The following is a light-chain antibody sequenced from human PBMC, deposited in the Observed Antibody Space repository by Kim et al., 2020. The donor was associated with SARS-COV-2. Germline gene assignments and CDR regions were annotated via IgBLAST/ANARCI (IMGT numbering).Light chain of an antibody. V-gene: IGLV6-57*04. CDR3: QSSDPNGHRV. J-gene: IGLJ3*02. CDR2: EDN. CDR1: SGAITTNY. Sequence: NFMLTQPPSVSESPGKTVIISCTRSSGAITTNYVQWYQQRPGSAPTTVIYEDNRRPSGVPGRFSCSIDYSSNSASPPTFGLKTEDEADYYCQSSDPNGHRVFGGGTQLTVL.